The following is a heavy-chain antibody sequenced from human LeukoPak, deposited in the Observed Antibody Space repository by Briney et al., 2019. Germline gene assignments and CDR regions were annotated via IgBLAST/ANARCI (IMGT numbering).Heavy chain of an antibody. V-gene: IGHV1-69*04. CDR2: IIPILGIA. CDR3: ARGGIAVAGSFFDY. Sequence: ASLKVSCKASVCTFGSYAISWVRQAPGQGLEWMGRIIPILGIANYAQKFQGRVTITADKSTSTAYMELSSLRSEDTAVYYCARGGIAVAGSFFDYWGQGTLVTVSS. D-gene: IGHD6-19*01. CDR1: VCTFGSYA. J-gene: IGHJ4*02.